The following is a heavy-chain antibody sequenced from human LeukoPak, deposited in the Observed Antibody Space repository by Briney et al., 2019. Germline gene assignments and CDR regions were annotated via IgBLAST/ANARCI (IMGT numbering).Heavy chain of an antibody. CDR3: ARVTYSIFDY. J-gene: IGHJ4*02. CDR2: IYYSGST. V-gene: IGHV4-59*08. D-gene: IGHD2-21*01. CDR1: GGSISSYY. Sequence: SETLSLTCTVSGGSISSYYWSWIRQPPGKGLEWIGYIYYSGSTNYNPSLKSRVTISVDTSKNQFSLKLSSVTAADTAVYYCARVTYSIFDYWGQGTLVTVSS.